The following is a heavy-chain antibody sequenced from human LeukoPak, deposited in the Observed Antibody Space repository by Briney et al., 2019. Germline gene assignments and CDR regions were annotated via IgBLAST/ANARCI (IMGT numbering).Heavy chain of an antibody. J-gene: IGHJ4*02. Sequence: PSETLSLTCAVYVGSFSDYYWSWIRQPPGKGQEWIGEINYSGNTNHNPSFKSRVAISVDSSKNQFSLKLTSVTAADTAVYYCARAIMGAASVDSWGQGTLVTVSS. CDR3: ARAIMGAASVDS. V-gene: IGHV4-34*01. CDR2: INYSGNT. CDR1: VGSFSDYY. D-gene: IGHD1-26*01.